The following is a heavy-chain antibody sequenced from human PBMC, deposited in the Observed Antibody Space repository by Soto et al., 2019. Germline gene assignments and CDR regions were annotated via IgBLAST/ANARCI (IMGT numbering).Heavy chain of an antibody. D-gene: IGHD1-26*01. CDR3: ARGDRGGSGSPASYYDAGLDG. V-gene: IGHV3-23*01. CDR2: VSAGGDMT. J-gene: IGHJ6*02. Sequence: DVQLLESGGHLVQPGGSLRLSCAPSGFTFSSYAMSWVRQAPGKGLEWVSRVSAGGDMTYYSDSVKGRFTISRDNSNNALFLQMNSLRIEDTALYYCARGDRGGSGSPASYYDAGLDGWGQGTTVTVS. CDR1: GFTFSSYA.